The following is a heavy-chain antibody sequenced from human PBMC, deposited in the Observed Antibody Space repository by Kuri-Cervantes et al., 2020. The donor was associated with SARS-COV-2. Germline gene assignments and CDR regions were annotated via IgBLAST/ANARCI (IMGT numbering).Heavy chain of an antibody. V-gene: IGHV4-39*01. Sequence: SETLSPTSPVSAGSITSSSYYWGWPRQPPGKGLEWTGSIYYSGSTYYNPSLKTRVTMSVHTSKNQFTLKLSSVTAADTAVYCCARPRLLYCSSTSCFTMAFGFHSFGVLDVWGKGTTVTVSS. D-gene: IGHD2-2*02. CDR3: ARPRLLYCSSTSCFTMAFGFHSFGVLDV. J-gene: IGHJ6*04. CDR1: AGSITSSSYY. CDR2: IYYSGST.